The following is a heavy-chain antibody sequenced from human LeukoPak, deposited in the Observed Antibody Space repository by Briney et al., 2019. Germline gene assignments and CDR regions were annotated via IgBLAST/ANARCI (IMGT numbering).Heavy chain of an antibody. CDR1: GFTFSSYG. J-gene: IGHJ3*02. CDR2: ISYDGSNK. Sequence: PGGSLRLSCAASGFTFSSYGMHWVRQAPGKGLEWVAVISYDGSNKYYADSVKGRFTISRDNSKNTLYLQMNSLRAEDTAVYYCARDGAAGRGDAFDIWGQGQWSPSLQ. D-gene: IGHD6-13*01. CDR3: ARDGAAGRGDAFDI. V-gene: IGHV3-30*03.